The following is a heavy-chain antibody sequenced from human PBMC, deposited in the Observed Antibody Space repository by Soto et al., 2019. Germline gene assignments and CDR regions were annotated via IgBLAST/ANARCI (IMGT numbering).Heavy chain of an antibody. CDR2: IIPIYGTA. V-gene: IGHV1-69*01. D-gene: IGHD1-26*01. CDR1: GGTFSSFT. Sequence: QVQLGQSGAEVKKPGSSVKVSCKTSGGTFSSFTISWVRQAPGQGLEWMGGIIPIYGTANYAQKFQGRVTITADASTRTAYMELSSMRSEDTAVYYCAKDRRADWESYFYYAMDFWGQGTTVTVSS. CDR3: AKDRRADWESYFYYAMDF. J-gene: IGHJ6*02.